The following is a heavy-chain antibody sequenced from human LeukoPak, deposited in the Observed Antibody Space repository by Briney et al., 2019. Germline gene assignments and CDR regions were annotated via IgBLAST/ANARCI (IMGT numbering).Heavy chain of an antibody. Sequence: SETLSLTCAVYGGSFSGYYWSWIRQPPGKGLEWIGEINHSGSTNYNPSLKSRVTISVDTSKNQFSLKLSSVTAAETAVYYCARRTDTAMEFDYWGQGTLVTVSS. J-gene: IGHJ4*02. D-gene: IGHD5-18*01. V-gene: IGHV4-34*01. CDR2: INHSGST. CDR3: ARRTDTAMEFDY. CDR1: GGSFSGYY.